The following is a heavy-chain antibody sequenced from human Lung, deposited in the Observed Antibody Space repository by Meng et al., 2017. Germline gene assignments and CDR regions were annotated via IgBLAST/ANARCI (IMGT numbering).Heavy chain of an antibody. Sequence: VQLVQSGAEVKKPGASVKVSCKPSGYHFPDYYIHWVRRAPGQGLEWMRRINPKSGDTHYAQKFQARVTMTGDTSISTAYMELSGLRSDDTAMYYCARDEDISAAGKLFGDYWGQGTLVTVSS. CDR3: ARDEDISAAGKLFGDY. CDR1: GYHFPDYY. CDR2: INPKSGDT. V-gene: IGHV1-2*06. D-gene: IGHD6-25*01. J-gene: IGHJ4*02.